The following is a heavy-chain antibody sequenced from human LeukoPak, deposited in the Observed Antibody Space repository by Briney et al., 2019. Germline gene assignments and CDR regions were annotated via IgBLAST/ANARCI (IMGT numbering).Heavy chain of an antibody. Sequence: GASVKVSCKAPGGTFSSYAISWVRQAPGQGLEWMGGIIPIFGTANYAQKFQGRVTITTDESTSTAYMELSSLRSGDTAVYYCARDLLTEYYYDSSGYYPYYFDYWGQGTLVTVSS. D-gene: IGHD3-22*01. V-gene: IGHV1-69*05. CDR2: IIPIFGTA. CDR1: GGTFSSYA. J-gene: IGHJ4*02. CDR3: ARDLLTEYYYDSSGYYPYYFDY.